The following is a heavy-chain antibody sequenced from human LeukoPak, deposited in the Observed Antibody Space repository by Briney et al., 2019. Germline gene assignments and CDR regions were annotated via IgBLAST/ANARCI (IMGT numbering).Heavy chain of an antibody. CDR1: GFTFSNAW. CDR2: IKSKTDGGIT. V-gene: IGHV3-15*01. J-gene: IGHJ4*02. Sequence: GGSLRLSCAASGFTFSNAWMSWVRQAPGKGLEWVGRIKSKTDGGITDYAAPVKGRFTISRDDSKNMLYLQMNSLKTEDTAVYYCTTRAHWGQGTLVTVSS. CDR3: TTRAH.